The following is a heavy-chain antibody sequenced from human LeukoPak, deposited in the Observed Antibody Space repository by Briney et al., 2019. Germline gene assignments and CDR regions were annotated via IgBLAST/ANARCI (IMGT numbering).Heavy chain of an antibody. CDR2: IYYSGST. CDR3: ARKGVSDLYYFDS. CDR1: LDSTTSNF. J-gene: IGHJ4*02. V-gene: IGHV4-59*08. D-gene: IGHD3-16*01. Sequence: SETLSLTCTVSLDSTTSNFWSWIRQPPGKGLEWMGNIYYSGSTNYNSSLKSRVTISVDTSKNQISLKLRSVTAADTAVYYCARKGVSDLYYFDSWGQGTLVTVSS.